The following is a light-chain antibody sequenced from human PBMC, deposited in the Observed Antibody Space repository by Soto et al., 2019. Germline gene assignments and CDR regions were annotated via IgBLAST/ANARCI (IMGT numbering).Light chain of an antibody. J-gene: IGKJ2*01. CDR1: QSVSSSY. Sequence: EIALTQSPGTLSLSPGERATLSCRASQSVSSSYLAWYQQKPGQAPRLLIYGASSRATGIPDRFSGSGSGTDFTLTISRLEPEDFAVYYCQQYGSSPLYTFGQGTKLESK. CDR3: QQYGSSPLYT. CDR2: GAS. V-gene: IGKV3-20*01.